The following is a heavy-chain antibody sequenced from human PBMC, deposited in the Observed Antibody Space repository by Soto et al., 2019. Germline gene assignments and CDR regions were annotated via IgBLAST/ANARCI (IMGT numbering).Heavy chain of an antibody. Sequence: SETLSLTCTVAGGSISSGGYYWSWIRQHPGKGLEGIGYIYYSGSTYYNPSLKSRVTISVDTSKNQFSLKLSSVTAADTAVYYCARESPYGYYDSSGYYEILGRGFAFDIWGQGTMVTVSS. V-gene: IGHV4-31*03. J-gene: IGHJ3*02. CDR1: GGSISSGGYY. CDR2: IYYSGST. CDR3: ARESPYGYYDSSGYYEILGRGFAFDI. D-gene: IGHD3-22*01.